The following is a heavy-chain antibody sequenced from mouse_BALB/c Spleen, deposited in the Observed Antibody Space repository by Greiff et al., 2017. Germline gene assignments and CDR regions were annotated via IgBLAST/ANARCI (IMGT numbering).Heavy chain of an antibody. CDR3: ARGGMVTSWFAY. D-gene: IGHD2-2*01. J-gene: IGHJ3*01. CDR2: ISSGGST. Sequence: EVKLVESGGGLVKPGGSLKLSCAASGFTFSSYAMSWVRQTPEKRLEWVASISSGGSTYYPDSVTGRFTISRDNARNILYLQMSSLRSEDTAMYYCARGGMVTSWFAYWGQGTLVTVSA. V-gene: IGHV5-6-5*01. CDR1: GFTFSSYA.